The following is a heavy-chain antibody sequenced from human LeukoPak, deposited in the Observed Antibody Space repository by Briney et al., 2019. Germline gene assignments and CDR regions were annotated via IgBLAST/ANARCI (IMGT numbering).Heavy chain of an antibody. Sequence: SETLSLTSAVYAGPFSGYYWSWIRQSPGKGLEWIGEINHSGSTNYNPSLKSRVTISVDTSKNQFSLKLSSVTAADTAVYYCARGRASYDFWSGYLFWGQGTLVTVSS. J-gene: IGHJ4*02. CDR1: AGPFSGYY. CDR3: ARGRASYDFWSGYLF. D-gene: IGHD3-3*01. V-gene: IGHV4-34*01. CDR2: INHSGST.